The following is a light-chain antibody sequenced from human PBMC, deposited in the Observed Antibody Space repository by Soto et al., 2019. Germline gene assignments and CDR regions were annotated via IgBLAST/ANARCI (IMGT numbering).Light chain of an antibody. J-gene: IGKJ1*01. V-gene: IGKV1-8*01. CDR2: AAS. Sequence: AIRMTQSPSSLSASTGDRVTITCRASQGISSYLAWYQQKPGKAPKLLIYAASTLQSGVPSRFSGSGSGTDFTLTISCLQYEDFETYYCQQYYSYHPTLGHGTKVDIK. CDR1: QGISSY. CDR3: QQYYSYHPT.